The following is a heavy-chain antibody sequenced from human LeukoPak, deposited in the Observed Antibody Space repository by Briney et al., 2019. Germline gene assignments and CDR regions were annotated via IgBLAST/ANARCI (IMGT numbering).Heavy chain of an antibody. J-gene: IGHJ4*02. D-gene: IGHD6-19*01. Sequence: PGGSLRLSCAASGFTFSSYAMSWVRQAPGKGLEWVSAISGSGGSTYYADSVKGRFTISRDNSKNTLYLQMNSLRAEDTAVYYCAKEGRYSSGWWYYFDYWGQGTLVIVSS. CDR1: GFTFSSYA. CDR3: AKEGRYSSGWWYYFDY. CDR2: ISGSGGST. V-gene: IGHV3-23*01.